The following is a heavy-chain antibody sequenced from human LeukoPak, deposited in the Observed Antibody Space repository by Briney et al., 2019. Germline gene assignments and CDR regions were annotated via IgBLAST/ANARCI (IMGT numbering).Heavy chain of an antibody. V-gene: IGHV1-18*01. CDR3: ATSPSSDFWSGYYFDY. J-gene: IGHJ4*02. D-gene: IGHD3-3*01. CDR2: ISAYNGNT. Sequence: ASVKVSCKASGYTFTSYGISWVRQAPGQGLEWMGWISAYNGNTNYAQKLQSRVTMTTDTSTSTAYMELRSLRSDDTAVYYCATSPSSDFWSGYYFDYWGQGTLVTVSS. CDR1: GYTFTSYG.